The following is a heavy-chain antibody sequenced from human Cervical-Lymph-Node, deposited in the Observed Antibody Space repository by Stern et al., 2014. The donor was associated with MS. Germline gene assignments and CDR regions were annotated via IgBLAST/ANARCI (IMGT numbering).Heavy chain of an antibody. CDR2: IIPLLGIA. CDR3: ARGGGDSSGWYRYYFDY. J-gene: IGHJ4*02. D-gene: IGHD6-19*01. CDR1: GGTFSSYA. Sequence: VQLVESEAEVKKPGSSVKVSCKASGGTFSSYAISWVRQAPGQGLEWMGRIIPLLGIANYARKFQGRVTITADKSTSTADMDLSSLRAEDTAVYYCARGGGDSSGWYRYYFDYWGQGTLVTVSS. V-gene: IGHV1-69*04.